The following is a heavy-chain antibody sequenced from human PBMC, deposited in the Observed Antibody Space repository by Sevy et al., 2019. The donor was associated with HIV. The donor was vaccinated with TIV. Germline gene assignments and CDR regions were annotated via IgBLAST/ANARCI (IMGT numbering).Heavy chain of an antibody. CDR3: ARSGRTYYYDSSGYYYAYDY. CDR2: INPNIGGT. D-gene: IGHD3-22*01. Sequence: ASVKVSCKASGYTFTGYYMHWVRQAPGQGLEWMGWINPNIGGTNYAQKFQGRVTMTRDTSISTAYMELSRLRSDDTAVYYCARSGRTYYYDSSGYYYAYDYWGQGTLVTVSS. V-gene: IGHV1-2*02. J-gene: IGHJ4*02. CDR1: GYTFTGYY.